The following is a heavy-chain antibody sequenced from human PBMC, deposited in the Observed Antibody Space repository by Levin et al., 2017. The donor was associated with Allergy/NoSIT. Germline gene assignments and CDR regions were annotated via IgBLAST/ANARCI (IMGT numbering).Heavy chain of an antibody. CDR2: ISGSGGST. J-gene: IGHJ6*02. CDR1: GFTFSSYA. CDR3: AKARRANYYDSSSFLHIGMDV. D-gene: IGHD3-22*01. V-gene: IGHV3-23*01. Sequence: RSGGSLRLSCAASGFTFSSYAMSWVRQAPGKGLEWVSAISGSGGSTYYADSVKGRFTISRDNSKNTLYLQMNSLRAEDTAVYYCAKARRANYYDSSSFLHIGMDVWGQGTTVTVSS.